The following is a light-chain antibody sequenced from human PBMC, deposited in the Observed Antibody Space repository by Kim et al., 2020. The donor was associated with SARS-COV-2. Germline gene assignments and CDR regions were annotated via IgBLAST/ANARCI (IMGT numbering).Light chain of an antibody. Sequence: QSALTQPASVSGSPGLSITISCTGTSSDVGGYNYVSWYQQHPGKAHKLMIYDVSKRPSGVSNCFSGSKSGNTASLTISGLRDEDEADYYCSSYTRSSTLVFGGGTHLTV. J-gene: IGLJ2*01. CDR1: SSDVGGYNY. CDR2: DVS. CDR3: SSYTRSSTLV. V-gene: IGLV2-14*01.